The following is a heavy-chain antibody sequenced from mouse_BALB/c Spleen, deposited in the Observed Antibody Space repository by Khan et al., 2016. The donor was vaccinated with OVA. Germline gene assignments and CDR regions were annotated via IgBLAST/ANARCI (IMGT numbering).Heavy chain of an antibody. J-gene: IGHJ3*01. CDR1: GFNIKDTY. V-gene: IGHV14-3*02. Sequence: VQLKQSGAELVKPGASVKLSCTGSGFNIKDTYMHWMNQRPEQGLEWIGRIDTANGDPKYGPKFQDKATLTADTSSNTAYLQLSSLTTEDTAVCFCATLYGNPLAYWGQGTLVSVS. D-gene: IGHD2-1*01. CDR2: IDTANGDP. CDR3: ATLYGNPLAY.